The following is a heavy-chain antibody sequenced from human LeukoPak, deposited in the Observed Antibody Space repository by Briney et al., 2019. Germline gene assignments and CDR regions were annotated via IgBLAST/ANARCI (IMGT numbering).Heavy chain of an antibody. V-gene: IGHV1-69*05. CDR2: IIPIFGTA. J-gene: IGHJ4*02. D-gene: IGHD1-1*01. CDR3: ARNKSPFYNWNEGWYFDY. Sequence: SVKVSCKASGGTFGSYAISWVRQAPGQGLEWMGGIIPIFGTANYAQKFQGRVTITTDESTSTAYMELSSLRSEDTAVYYCARNKSPFYNWNEGWYFDYWGQGTLVTVSS. CDR1: GGTFGSYA.